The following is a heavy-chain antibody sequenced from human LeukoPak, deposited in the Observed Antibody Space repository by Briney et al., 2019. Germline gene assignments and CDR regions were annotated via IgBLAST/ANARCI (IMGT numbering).Heavy chain of an antibody. CDR3: ARRGRNSSGWQNYL. CDR2: TYHTGST. CDR1: GGSIRSYY. V-gene: IGHV4-59*01. D-gene: IGHD6-25*01. Sequence: SETLSLTCTVSGGSIRSYYWSWIRQPPGKGLEWIANTYHTGSTNYNPSLSSRVTISIDTAKIQYSLKLTSVTSADTAVYYCARRGRNSSGWQNYLWGQGTLVTVSS. J-gene: IGHJ4*02.